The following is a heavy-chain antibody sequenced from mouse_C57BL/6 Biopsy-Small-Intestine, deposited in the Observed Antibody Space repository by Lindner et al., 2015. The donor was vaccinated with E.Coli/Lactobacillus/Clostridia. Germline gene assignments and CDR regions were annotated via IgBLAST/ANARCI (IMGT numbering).Heavy chain of an antibody. J-gene: IGHJ1*01. CDR3: ARHFGVVKDYYYFYGVDV. V-gene: IGHV1-84*02. Sequence: SVKVSCKTSGYIFTDFYIHWLRQAPGQGLEWMGWINPHSGLTNYAEKFRDRVTTTRDTSIGTAYMELTRLRSDDTAVYYCARHFGVVKDYYYFYGVDVWGHGTTVTVSS. D-gene: IGHD1-1*02. CDR2: INPHSGLT. CDR1: GYIFTDFY.